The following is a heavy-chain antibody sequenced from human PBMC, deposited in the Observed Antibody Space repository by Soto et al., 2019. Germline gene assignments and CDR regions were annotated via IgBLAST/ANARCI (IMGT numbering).Heavy chain of an antibody. V-gene: IGHV5-51*01. CDR3: VRVGLVGPTSLSNAWFEP. CDR1: GYTFTRHW. CDR2: IYPGASET. J-gene: IGHJ5*02. D-gene: IGHD1-26*01. Sequence: ESLKISCKGSGYTFTRHWIGLVRQIPWKGLEWLGIIYPGASETRYSPSFQGQVTFSADKSISTAYLQWRSLKASETAMYYCVRVGLVGPTSLSNAWFEPWGQGTMVTVSS.